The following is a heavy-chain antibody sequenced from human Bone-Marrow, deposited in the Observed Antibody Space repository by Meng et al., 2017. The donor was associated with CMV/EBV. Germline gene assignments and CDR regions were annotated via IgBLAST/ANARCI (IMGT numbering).Heavy chain of an antibody. V-gene: IGHV3-7*01. CDR3: ARDVRHRDSGPP. J-gene: IGHJ5*02. Sequence: GGSLRLSCEVSGFPFSSFWMSWVRQAPGKGLEWVANIKEDGSETFYVDSVKGRFTTSRDNAKNSLYLQMNSLRVEDTAIYYCARDVRHRDSGPPWGQGALVTVSS. D-gene: IGHD3-10*02. CDR1: GFPFSSFW. CDR2: IKEDGSET.